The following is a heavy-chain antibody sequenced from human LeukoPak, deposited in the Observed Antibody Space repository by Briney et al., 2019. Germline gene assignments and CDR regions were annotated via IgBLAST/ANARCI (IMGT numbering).Heavy chain of an antibody. Sequence: SETPSLTCTVSGGSISSYYWSWIRQPAGKGLEWIGRIYTSGSTNYNPSLKSRVTMSVDTSKNQFSLKLSSVTAADTAVYYCARDYGDYGGAPGWFDPWGQGTLVTVSS. CDR3: ARDYGDYGGAPGWFDP. CDR2: IYTSGST. D-gene: IGHD4-17*01. V-gene: IGHV4-4*07. CDR1: GGSISSYY. J-gene: IGHJ5*02.